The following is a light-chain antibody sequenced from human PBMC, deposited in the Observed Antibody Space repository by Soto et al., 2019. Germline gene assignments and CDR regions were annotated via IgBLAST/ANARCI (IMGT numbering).Light chain of an antibody. CDR1: QSISSY. Sequence: DIPMTQSPASLSSSVGDRATITCRASQSISSYLNWYQQKPGKAPQLLIYASSSLHSGVPSRFSGSGSGTDFTLTISSLQPEDFATYYGQQSYRTPLTFGGGTKVKIK. CDR3: QQSYRTPLT. CDR2: ASS. V-gene: IGKV1-39*01. J-gene: IGKJ4*01.